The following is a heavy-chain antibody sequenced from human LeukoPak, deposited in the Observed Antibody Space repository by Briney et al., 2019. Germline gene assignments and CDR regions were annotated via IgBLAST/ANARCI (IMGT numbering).Heavy chain of an antibody. Sequence: ASVKVSCKASGYTFTGYYMHWVRQAPGQGLEWMGWINPNSGGTNYAQKFQGRVAMTRDTSISTAYMELSRLRSDDTAVYYCARETGGVPVDFDYWGQGTLVTVSS. D-gene: IGHD1-26*01. J-gene: IGHJ4*02. V-gene: IGHV1-2*02. CDR1: GYTFTGYY. CDR3: ARETGGVPVDFDY. CDR2: INPNSGGT.